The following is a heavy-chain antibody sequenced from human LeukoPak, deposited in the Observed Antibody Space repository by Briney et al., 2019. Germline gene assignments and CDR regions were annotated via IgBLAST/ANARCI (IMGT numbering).Heavy chain of an antibody. Sequence: GGSLRLSCAASGYTFSNYAMSWVRQAPGKGLEWVSGIGDTGVSTYYTDSVKGRFTISRDNSKNTVYLQMNNLRAEDTAVYYCARDSGWNYVDLEYWGQGTLVTVSS. CDR2: IGDTGVST. CDR1: GYTFSNYA. J-gene: IGHJ4*02. V-gene: IGHV3-23*01. CDR3: ARDSGWNYVDLEY. D-gene: IGHD1-7*01.